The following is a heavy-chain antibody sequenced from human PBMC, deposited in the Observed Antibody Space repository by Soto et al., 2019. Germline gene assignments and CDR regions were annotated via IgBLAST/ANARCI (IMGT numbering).Heavy chain of an antibody. CDR3: ARDIGYSGFNGFDP. Sequence: EVRLVESGGGLVQPGRSLRLSCAASRFTFEDYAMHWVRRVPGKGLEWVSGISWNSGKIAYADSVRGRFTISRDNAKNSLYLQMNSLRTEDTALYHCARDIGYSGFNGFDPWGQGTLVTVSS. D-gene: IGHD5-12*01. V-gene: IGHV3-9*01. J-gene: IGHJ5*02. CDR1: RFTFEDYA. CDR2: ISWNSGKI.